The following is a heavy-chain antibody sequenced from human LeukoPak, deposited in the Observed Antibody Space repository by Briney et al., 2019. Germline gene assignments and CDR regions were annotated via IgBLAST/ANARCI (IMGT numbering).Heavy chain of an antibody. CDR1: GYTFTGYY. Sequence: ASVKVSCKASGYTFTGYYMHWVRQAPGQGLEWMGWINPNSGGTNYAQKFQGRVTMTRDTSISTAYMELSRLRSDDTAVYYCARGEYQLPTPGWLDPWGQGTLVTVSS. CDR2: INPNSGGT. V-gene: IGHV1-2*02. J-gene: IGHJ5*02. CDR3: ARGEYQLPTPGWLDP. D-gene: IGHD2-2*01.